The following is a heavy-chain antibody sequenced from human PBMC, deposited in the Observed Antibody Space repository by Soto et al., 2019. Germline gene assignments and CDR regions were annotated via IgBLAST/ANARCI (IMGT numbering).Heavy chain of an antibody. J-gene: IGHJ4*02. D-gene: IGHD6-13*01. Sequence: GGSLRLSCAASGFTFGDYEMSWIRQAAGKGPEWVSFLSRSGNTIYYADSVKGRFSISRDNAENSLYLQMESLRSEDTAVYYCARERAAGTTTDFDYWGQGTLVTVSS. CDR3: ARERAAGTTTDFDY. CDR2: LSRSGNTI. CDR1: GFTFGDYE. V-gene: IGHV3-11*01.